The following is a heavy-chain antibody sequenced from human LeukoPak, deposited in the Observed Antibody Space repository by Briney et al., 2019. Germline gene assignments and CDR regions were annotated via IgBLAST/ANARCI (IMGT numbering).Heavy chain of an antibody. V-gene: IGHV3-21*01. Sequence: GGSLRLSCAASGFMFSTYEMNWVRQAPGKGLEWVSSISSSSSYIYYADSVKGRFTISRDNAKNSLYLQMNSLRAEDTAVYYCARQSGYSIYYYYYMDVWGKGTTVTVSS. D-gene: IGHD5-18*01. CDR1: GFMFSTYE. J-gene: IGHJ6*03. CDR2: ISSSSSYI. CDR3: ARQSGYSIYYYYYMDV.